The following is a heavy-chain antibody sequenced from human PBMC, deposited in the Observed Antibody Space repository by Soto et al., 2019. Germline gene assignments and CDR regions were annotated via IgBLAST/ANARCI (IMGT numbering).Heavy chain of an antibody. CDR1: GYSFIGYY. CDR2: INPRSGDT. CDR3: GPDGVGATPLGRFDP. Sequence: PVKVSCKASGYSFIGYYIHRVRQAPGQGLEWMGRINPRSGDTTYAQKFQRRLTMTRDPSISTAYMELSSLSSDDTAVYYCGPDGVGATPLGRFDPWGQGSLVTTSS. D-gene: IGHD1-26*01. J-gene: IGHJ5*02. V-gene: IGHV1-2*06.